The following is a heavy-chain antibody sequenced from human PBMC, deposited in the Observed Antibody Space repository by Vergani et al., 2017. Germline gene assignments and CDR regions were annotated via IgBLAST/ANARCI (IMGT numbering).Heavy chain of an antibody. CDR3: ARQFWVSQGVGAFET. CDR2: VFHSGSA. D-gene: IGHD3-16*01. Sequence: QVQLQESGPGLVKPSETLSLTCSVSGYSISRGYYWGWIRQPPGKGLEWIATVFHSGSAYYNPSLWRRVTISVETSKNQFSLRLTTLTAADTAVYYCARQFWVSQGVGAFETWGRGTEVSVSS. V-gene: IGHV4-38-2*02. CDR1: GYSISRGYY. J-gene: IGHJ3*02.